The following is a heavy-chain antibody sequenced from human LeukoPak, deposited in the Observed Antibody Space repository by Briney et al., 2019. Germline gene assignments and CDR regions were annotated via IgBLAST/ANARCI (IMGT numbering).Heavy chain of an antibody. CDR3: AKDRYTTYYYLGY. V-gene: IGHV3-9*01. CDR2: ITWNSANI. CDR1: GFTFGDYA. D-gene: IGHD1-1*01. Sequence: PGGSLRLPCAASGFTFGDYAMHWVRQAPGKGLEWVSAITWNSANIAYADSVKGRFTISRDNAKNSLYLQMNGLSAEDTAFYYCAKDRYTTYYYLGYWGQGTLVTVSS. J-gene: IGHJ4*02.